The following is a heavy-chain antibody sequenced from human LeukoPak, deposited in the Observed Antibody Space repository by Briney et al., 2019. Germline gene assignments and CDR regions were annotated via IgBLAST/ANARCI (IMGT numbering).Heavy chain of an antibody. D-gene: IGHD3-16*02. CDR3: ARHIGGGIEDMDV. CDR1: GGSIGTYY. CDR2: IYVTGST. Sequence: SETLSLTCTVSGGSIGTYYWSWIRQSPGKGLEWIGYIYVTGSTRYNPYLQSRVTISIDTSRNQFFLKMSSVTAADTAVYYCARHIGGGIEDMDVWGKGTKVTVSS. V-gene: IGHV4-59*08. J-gene: IGHJ6*03.